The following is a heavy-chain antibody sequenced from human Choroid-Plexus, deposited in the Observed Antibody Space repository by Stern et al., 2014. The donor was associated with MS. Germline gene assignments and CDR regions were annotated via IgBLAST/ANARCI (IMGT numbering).Heavy chain of an antibody. CDR3: AKHACTGAACPFDL. CDR1: GDSISSYTHY. J-gene: IGHJ4*02. CDR2: VYYSGPT. Sequence: QLQLQESGPGLVKPSETLSLTCAVSGDSISSYTHYWAWIRQPPGKGLAWIGSVYYSGPTYYTPSLKRPGPISVDPSHNHFPLGLNSVTAADTAVYYCAKHACTGAACPFDLWGQGTLVTVSS. V-gene: IGHV4-39*01. D-gene: IGHD2-8*02.